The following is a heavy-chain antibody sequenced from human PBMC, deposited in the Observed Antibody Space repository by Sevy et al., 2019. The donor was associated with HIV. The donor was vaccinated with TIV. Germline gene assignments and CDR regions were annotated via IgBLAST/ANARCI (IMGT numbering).Heavy chain of an antibody. CDR1: GGSFSGYF. CDR2: INHTGSL. J-gene: IGHJ4*02. Sequence: SETLSLTCAVSGGSFSGYFWNWIRQSPGKGLEWIGEINHTGSLKYNPSLKSRVTISVDASKSQLSLHLRSVTAADTAVYYCARGRQAYVVVVPSTVPFDYWGPGTLVTVSS. V-gene: IGHV4-34*01. CDR3: ARGRQAYVVVVPSTVPFDY. D-gene: IGHD2-2*01.